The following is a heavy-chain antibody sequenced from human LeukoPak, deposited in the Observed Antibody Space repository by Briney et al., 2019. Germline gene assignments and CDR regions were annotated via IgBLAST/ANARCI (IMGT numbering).Heavy chain of an antibody. Sequence: ASVNVSRTSSGCTFSIYAISWVRQAPGQGVEWMGGIIPIFGTANYAQKFQGRVTITADESTSTAYMELSSLRSEDTAVYYCASGPYSSSSVKWFDPWGQGTLVTVSS. CDR1: GCTFSIYA. J-gene: IGHJ5*02. V-gene: IGHV1-69*13. CDR2: IIPIFGTA. CDR3: ASGPYSSSSVKWFDP. D-gene: IGHD6-6*01.